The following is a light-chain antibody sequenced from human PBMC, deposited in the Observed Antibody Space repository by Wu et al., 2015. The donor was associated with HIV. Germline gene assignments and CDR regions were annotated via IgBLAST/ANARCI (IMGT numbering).Light chain of an antibody. Sequence: IQLTQSPSSLSASVGDRVTITCRASQSISNYLNWYQQKSGKAPKLLIYAASSLQSGVPSRFSGSGSGTDFTLAISNLQPDDFATYYCQQYEAYPLTLGGGTKVEIK. CDR1: QSISNY. J-gene: IGKJ4*01. CDR2: AAS. V-gene: IGKV1-39*01. CDR3: QQYEAYPLT.